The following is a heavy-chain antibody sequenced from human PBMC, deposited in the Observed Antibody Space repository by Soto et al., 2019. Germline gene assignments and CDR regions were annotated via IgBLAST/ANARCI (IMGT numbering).Heavy chain of an antibody. CDR2: IIPILGIA. J-gene: IGHJ6*02. D-gene: IGHD3-10*01. V-gene: IGHV1-69*02. Sequence: QVQLVQSGAEVKKPGSSVKVSCKASGGTFSSYTISWVRQAPGQGLEWMERIIPILGIANYAQKFQGRVTLTADKSTSTAYMQLSSLRSDDTAVYYCARLMSSGYYYGMDVWGQGTTVTVSS. CDR3: ARLMSSGYYYGMDV. CDR1: GGTFSSYT.